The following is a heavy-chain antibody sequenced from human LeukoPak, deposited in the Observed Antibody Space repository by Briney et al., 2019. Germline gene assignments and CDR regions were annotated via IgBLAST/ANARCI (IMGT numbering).Heavy chain of an antibody. CDR1: GFTFSSYA. CDR2: ISYDGSNK. Sequence: GGSLRLSCAASGFTFSSYAMHWVRQAPGKGLEWVAVISYDGSNKYYADSVKGRFTISRDNSRNTLYLQMNSLRAEDTAVYYCARDSRFKLYYYDSSGIDIWGQGTMVTVSS. D-gene: IGHD3-22*01. V-gene: IGHV3-30-3*01. J-gene: IGHJ3*02. CDR3: ARDSRFKLYYYDSSGIDI.